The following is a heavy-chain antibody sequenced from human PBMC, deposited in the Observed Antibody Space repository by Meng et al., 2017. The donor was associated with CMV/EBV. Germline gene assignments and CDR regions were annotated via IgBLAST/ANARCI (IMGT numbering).Heavy chain of an antibody. J-gene: IGHJ4*02. D-gene: IGHD3-22*01. CDR3: ARDASFYYDSTGYHSAY. CDR1: GYTFNTFG. CDR2: ISGYNGVT. Sequence: QVQLVQAGPEVKKPGASAKGSCKASGYTFNTFGISWVRQAPGQGLEWMGWISGYNGVTNYAPKMQGKVTMTTDPSTSTAYLELRSLRSDDTAVYFCARDASFYYDSTGYHSAYWGQGTLVTVSS. V-gene: IGHV1-18*01.